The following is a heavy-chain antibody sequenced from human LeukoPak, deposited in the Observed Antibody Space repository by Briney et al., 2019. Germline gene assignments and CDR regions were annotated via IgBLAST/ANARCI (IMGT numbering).Heavy chain of an antibody. CDR3: ARDRRESSKPNDAFDI. Sequence: PSETLSLTCSVSGGSISSYYWSWVRQPPGKGLEWIGYIYYTGSTNYNPSLESRVTISIDTSKKQLSLKLRSVTAADTAVYYCARDRRESSKPNDAFDIWGQGTTVTVSS. J-gene: IGHJ3*02. CDR1: GGSISSYY. V-gene: IGHV4-59*01. D-gene: IGHD4-11*01. CDR2: IYYTGST.